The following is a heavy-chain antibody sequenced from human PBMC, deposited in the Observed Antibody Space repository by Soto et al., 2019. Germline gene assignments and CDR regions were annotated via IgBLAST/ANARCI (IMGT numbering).Heavy chain of an antibody. CDR2: IWYDGSNK. CDR1: GFTFSSYG. J-gene: IGHJ4*02. V-gene: IGHV3-33*01. Sequence: GGSLRLSCAASGFTFSSYGMHWVRQAPGKGLEWVAVIWYDGSNKYYADSVKGRFTISRDNSKNTLYLQMNSLRAEDTAVYYCAREVAAPWLRGDLYYFDYWGQGTLVTVSS. CDR3: AREVAAPWLRGDLYYFDY. D-gene: IGHD5-12*01.